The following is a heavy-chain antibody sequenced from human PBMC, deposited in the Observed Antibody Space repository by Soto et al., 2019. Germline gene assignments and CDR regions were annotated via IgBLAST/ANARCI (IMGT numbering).Heavy chain of an antibody. Sequence: PSETLSLTCAVSGGSISSGGYSWSWIRQPPEKGLEWIGYIYHSGSTYYNPSLKSRVTISVDRSKNQFSLRLSSVTAADTAVYYCARGNVVAIDYWGQGTLVTVSS. V-gene: IGHV4-30-2*01. CDR3: ARGNVVAIDY. J-gene: IGHJ4*02. D-gene: IGHD2-21*01. CDR1: GGSISSGGYS. CDR2: IYHSGST.